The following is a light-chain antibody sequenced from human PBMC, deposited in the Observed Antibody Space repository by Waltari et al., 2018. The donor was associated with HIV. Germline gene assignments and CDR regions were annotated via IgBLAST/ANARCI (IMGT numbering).Light chain of an antibody. CDR3: CSYTGNSWV. Sequence: QSAPTQTRSVSGSPGQAVTLACLGPTGDVMNYKYVSWYQHHPDSAPKLIIFDGNNRPAAVPDRFAGSRSGNTASLTISGLHPEDEAHYYCCSYTGNSWVFGVSTTLTVL. CDR1: TGDVMNYKY. J-gene: IGLJ3*02. CDR2: DGN. V-gene: IGLV2-11*01.